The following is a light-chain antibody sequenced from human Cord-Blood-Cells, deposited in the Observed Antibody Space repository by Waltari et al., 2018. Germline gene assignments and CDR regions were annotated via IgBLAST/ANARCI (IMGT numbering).Light chain of an antibody. Sequence: SSELTQDPAVSVALGQTVRITCQGDSLRSYYASWYQQKPGQAPVLVIYGKNNRPSGIPDRFSGPRSGNTASLTITGAQAEDEADYYCNSRDSSGNHLVFGGGTKLTVL. CDR3: NSRDSSGNHLV. V-gene: IGLV3-19*01. CDR1: SLRSYY. CDR2: GKN. J-gene: IGLJ2*01.